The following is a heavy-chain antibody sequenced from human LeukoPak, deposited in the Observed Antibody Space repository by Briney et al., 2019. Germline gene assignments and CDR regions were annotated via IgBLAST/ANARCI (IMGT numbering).Heavy chain of an antibody. D-gene: IGHD3-16*01. CDR1: GFTFSSYA. CDR3: AKRALVGEIYRLHFDY. CDR2: ISGSGSSA. V-gene: IGHV3-23*01. Sequence: GGSLRLSCAASGFTFSSYAMSWVRQAPGKGLEWVSAISGSGSSAYYADSVKGRFIISRDNTKNTMYLQMNSLRGEDTAIYYCAKRALVGEIYRLHFDYWGQGTLVTVSS. J-gene: IGHJ4*02.